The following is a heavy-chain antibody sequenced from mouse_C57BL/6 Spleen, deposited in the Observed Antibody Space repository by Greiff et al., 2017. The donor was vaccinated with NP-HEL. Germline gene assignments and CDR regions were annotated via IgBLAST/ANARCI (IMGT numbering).Heavy chain of an antibody. J-gene: IGHJ2*01. CDR2: IYPGDGDT. CDR3: ARGVVTTWVVYFDY. D-gene: IGHD2-2*01. Sequence: VKLMESGPELVKPGASVKISCKASGYAFSSSWMNWVKQRPGKGLEWIGRIYPGDGDTNYNGKFKGKATLTADTSSSTAYMQLSSLTSEDSAVYFCARGVVTTWVVYFDYWGQGTTLTVSS. CDR1: GYAFSSSW. V-gene: IGHV1-82*01.